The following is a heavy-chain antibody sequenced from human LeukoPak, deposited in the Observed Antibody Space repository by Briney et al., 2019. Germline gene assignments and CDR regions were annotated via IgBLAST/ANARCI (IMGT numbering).Heavy chain of an antibody. CDR1: GFTFSIYA. D-gene: IGHD4-17*01. Sequence: PGGSLRLSCAASGFTFSIYAMSWVRQAPGKGLEWVATIGGSGVTTYYANSVKGRFTISRDNSKNTLYLQMNSLRAEDTAVFYCARDRTPSTYGDYEVDYWGQGTLVTVSS. J-gene: IGHJ4*02. CDR3: ARDRTPSTYGDYEVDY. V-gene: IGHV3-23*01. CDR2: IGGSGVTT.